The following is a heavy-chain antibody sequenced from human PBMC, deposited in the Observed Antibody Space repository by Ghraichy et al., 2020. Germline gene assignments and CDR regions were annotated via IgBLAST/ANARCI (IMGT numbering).Heavy chain of an antibody. CDR1: GFTFSNAW. D-gene: IGHD3-22*01. J-gene: IGHJ3*02. CDR2: IKSKTDGGTT. Sequence: GGSLRLSCAASGFTFSNAWMSWVRQAPGKGLEWVGRIKSKTDGGTTDYAAPVKGRFTISRDDSKNTLYLQMNSLKTEDTAVYYCTTWTYYYDSSGYYSVAFDIWGQGTMVTVSS. CDR3: TTWTYYYDSSGYYSVAFDI. V-gene: IGHV3-15*01.